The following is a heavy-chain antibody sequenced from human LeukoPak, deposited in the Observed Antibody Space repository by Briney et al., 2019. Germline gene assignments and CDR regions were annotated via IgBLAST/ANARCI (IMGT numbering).Heavy chain of an antibody. Sequence: SETLSLTCTVSGGSISSSSYYWGWIRQPPGKGLEWIGSIYYSGSTYYNPSLKSRVTISVDTSKNQFSRKLSSVTAADTAVYYCARHAYDYVWGSYRQYYFDYWGQGTLVTVSS. J-gene: IGHJ4*02. CDR2: IYYSGST. D-gene: IGHD3-16*02. V-gene: IGHV4-39*01. CDR1: GGSISSSSYY. CDR3: ARHAYDYVWGSYRQYYFDY.